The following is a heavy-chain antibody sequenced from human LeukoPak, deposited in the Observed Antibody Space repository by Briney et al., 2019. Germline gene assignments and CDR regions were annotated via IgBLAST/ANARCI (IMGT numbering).Heavy chain of an antibody. CDR3: ARDHLRGSSWTYYFDY. Sequence: GGSLRLSCAASGFTFSSYAMHWVRQAPGKGLEWVAVISYDGSNKYYADSVKGRFTISRDNSKNTLYLQMNSLRAEDTAVYYCARDHLRGSSWTYYFDYWGQGTLVTVSS. J-gene: IGHJ4*02. D-gene: IGHD6-13*01. V-gene: IGHV3-30-3*01. CDR1: GFTFSSYA. CDR2: ISYDGSNK.